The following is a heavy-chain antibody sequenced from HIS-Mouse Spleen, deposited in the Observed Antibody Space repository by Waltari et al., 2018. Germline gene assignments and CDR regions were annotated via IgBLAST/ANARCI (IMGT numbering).Heavy chain of an antibody. CDR2: IYYSGST. Sequence: QLQLQESGPGLVKPSETLSLTCTVPGGSISSSSYYWVWIHQPPGKGLEWIGSIYYSGSTYYNPSLKSRVTISVDTSKNQFSLKLSSVTAADTAVYYCAREIPYSSSWYDWYFDLWGRGTLVTVSS. V-gene: IGHV4-39*07. CDR1: GGSISSSSYY. CDR3: AREIPYSSSWYDWYFDL. D-gene: IGHD6-13*01. J-gene: IGHJ2*01.